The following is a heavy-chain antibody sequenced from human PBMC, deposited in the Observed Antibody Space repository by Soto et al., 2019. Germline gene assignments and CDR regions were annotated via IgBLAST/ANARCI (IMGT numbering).Heavy chain of an antibody. J-gene: IGHJ6*02. D-gene: IGHD2-2*01. Sequence: GGSLRLSCAASGFTFSSYAMHWVRQAPGKGLEWVAVISFDGSSKYYADSVEGRFTISRDNSKNTLYLQMNSLRAEDTAVYYCARDNCISTSCYSYYYYGMDVWGQGTTVTVSS. CDR2: ISFDGSSK. CDR1: GFTFSSYA. CDR3: ARDNCISTSCYSYYYYGMDV. V-gene: IGHV3-30-3*01.